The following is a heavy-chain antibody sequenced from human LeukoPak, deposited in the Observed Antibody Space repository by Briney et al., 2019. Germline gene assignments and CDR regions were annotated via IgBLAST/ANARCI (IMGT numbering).Heavy chain of an antibody. J-gene: IGHJ6*02. CDR3: ARDMGNYYGMDV. CDR1: GGTISRYT. CDR2: IIPILGIA. D-gene: IGHD3-10*01. V-gene: IGHV1-69*04. Sequence: GASVKVSCKASGGTISRYTISWVRQAPGQGLEWMGRIIPILGIANYAQKFQGRVTITADKSTSTAYMELSSLRSEDTAVYYCARDMGNYYGMDVWGHGTTVTVSS.